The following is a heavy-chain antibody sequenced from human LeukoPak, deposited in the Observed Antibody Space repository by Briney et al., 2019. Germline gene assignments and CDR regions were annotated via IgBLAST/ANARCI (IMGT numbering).Heavy chain of an antibody. D-gene: IGHD3-16*02. CDR1: GYTFTSYY. CDR3: ARAIDYYCYYYMDV. J-gene: IGHJ6*03. V-gene: IGHV1-46*01. CDR2: INPSGGST. Sequence: ASVKLFCKASGYTFTSYYMHCVRQASGQGREWMGIINPSGGSTSCAEKFQGRVTMNGDMYTSTVYKELSSLRSEDAAVYYCARAIDYYCYYYMDVWGKGTTVTVSS.